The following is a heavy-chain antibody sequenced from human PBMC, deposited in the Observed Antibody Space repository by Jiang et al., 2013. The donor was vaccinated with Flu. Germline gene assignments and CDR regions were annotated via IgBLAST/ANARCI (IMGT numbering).Heavy chain of an antibody. D-gene: IGHD3-3*01. CDR3: VSERQTGEVVFFAF. Sequence: SGAEVKKPGASVKVSCKASGYTFTTYYMHWVRQAPGQGLEWMGIINRGGGSTSTSYAQKFQGRVTMTRDTSTSTAYMELRSLRSDDTAVYYCVSERQTGEVVFFAFWGQGTLVT. J-gene: IGHJ4*02. CDR1: GYTFTTYY. CDR2: INRGGGSTST. V-gene: IGHV1-46*01.